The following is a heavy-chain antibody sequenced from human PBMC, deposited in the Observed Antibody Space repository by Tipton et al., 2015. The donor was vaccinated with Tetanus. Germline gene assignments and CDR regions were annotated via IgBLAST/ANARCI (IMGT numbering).Heavy chain of an antibody. CDR2: DSGYSGNT. D-gene: IGHD6-19*01. V-gene: IGHV1-18*01. Sequence: QLVQSGPEVKKPGASVKVSCKGSGYTFTNYGINWVRQAPGQGLEWMGWDSGYSGNTIYARKVQGRVTMTTDTSTNTAYLELRSLRSDDTAVYFCARLVKQWLVPEDYWGHGTQITVSS. J-gene: IGHJ4*01. CDR1: GYTFTNYG. CDR3: ARLVKQWLVPEDY.